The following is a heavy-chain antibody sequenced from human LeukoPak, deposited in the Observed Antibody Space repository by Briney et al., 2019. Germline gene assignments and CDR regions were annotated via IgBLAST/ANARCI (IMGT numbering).Heavy chain of an antibody. Sequence: SSETLSLTCTVSGDSITSGSYYWSWIRQPAGKGLEWIGRIFISGGTNYNPSLRSRVTMSLDTSKNQFSLKLSSVTAADTAVYYCARVRNLAGLIYSGYDQVRPGLDVWGKGTTVTISS. J-gene: IGHJ6*04. CDR1: GDSITSGSYY. D-gene: IGHD5-12*01. CDR2: IFISGGT. CDR3: ARVRNLAGLIYSGYDQVRPGLDV. V-gene: IGHV4-61*02.